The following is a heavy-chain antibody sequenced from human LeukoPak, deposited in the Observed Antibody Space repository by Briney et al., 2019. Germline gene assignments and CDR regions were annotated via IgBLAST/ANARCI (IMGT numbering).Heavy chain of an antibody. D-gene: IGHD3-10*01. CDR3: AREGGVYYYGSGSYGDSYGMDV. CDR1: RGTFTSYA. V-gene: IGHV1-69*10. Sequence: GASVNLSSTASRGTFTSYAISWVRQAPGQGLEWRGRIIPILGIANYAQKFQGRVTITADKSSSTAYMELSSLRSEDTAVYYCAREGGVYYYGSGSYGDSYGMDVWGQGTTVTVSS. CDR2: IIPILGIA. J-gene: IGHJ6*02.